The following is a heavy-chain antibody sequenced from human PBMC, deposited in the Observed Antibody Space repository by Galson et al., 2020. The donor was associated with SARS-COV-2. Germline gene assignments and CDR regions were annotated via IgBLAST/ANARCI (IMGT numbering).Heavy chain of an antibody. V-gene: IGHV1-69*13. CDR1: GGTFSSYA. Sequence: SVKVSCKASGGTFSSYAISWVRQAPGQGLEWMGGIIPIFGTANYAQKFQGRVTITADESTSTAYMELSSLRSEDTAVYYCARQGADDYGDYTNGFDYWGQGTLVTVSS. D-gene: IGHD4-17*01. CDR2: IIPIFGTA. CDR3: ARQGADDYGDYTNGFDY. J-gene: IGHJ4*02.